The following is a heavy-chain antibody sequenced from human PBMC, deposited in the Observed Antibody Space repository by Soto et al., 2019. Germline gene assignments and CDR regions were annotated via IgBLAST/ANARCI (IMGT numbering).Heavy chain of an antibody. Sequence: DVQLLESGGDLVQPGGSLRLSCAASGFTFSPYAMSWVRQAPGKGLEWVSSMSGAGRSSYDADSVKGRFTISRDNSKNTLYLQMNNLRAEDTALYYCAKGPIFGVENIYDYWGQGTLVTVSS. CDR1: GFTFSPYA. CDR3: AKGPIFGVENIYDY. D-gene: IGHD3-3*01. V-gene: IGHV3-23*01. J-gene: IGHJ4*02. CDR2: MSGAGRSS.